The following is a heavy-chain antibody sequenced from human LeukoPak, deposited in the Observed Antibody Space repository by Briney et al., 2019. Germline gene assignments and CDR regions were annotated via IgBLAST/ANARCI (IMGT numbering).Heavy chain of an antibody. Sequence: SETLSLTCTVSGGSISSYYWSWIRQPPGKGLEWIGYIYYSGSTNYNPSLKSRVTISVDTSKNQFSLKLSPVTAADTAVYYCARGRVVPAAMPTRNMDVWGKGTTVTVSS. V-gene: IGHV4-59*01. CDR2: IYYSGST. CDR3: ARGRVVPAAMPTRNMDV. D-gene: IGHD2-2*01. CDR1: GGSISSYY. J-gene: IGHJ6*03.